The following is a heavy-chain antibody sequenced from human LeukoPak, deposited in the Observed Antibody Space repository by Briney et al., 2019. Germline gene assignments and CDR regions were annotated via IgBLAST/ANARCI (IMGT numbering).Heavy chain of an antibody. CDR2: ISSSSSYI. CDR1: GFTFSSYS. J-gene: IGHJ4*02. D-gene: IGHD3-22*01. Sequence: GGSLRLSCAASGFTFSSYSMNWVRQAPGKGLEWVSSISSSSSYIYYADSVKGRFTISRDNAKNSLYLQMNSLRAEDTAVYYCARTPGGGYYYFDYWGQGTLVTVSS. CDR3: ARTPGGGYYYFDY. V-gene: IGHV3-21*01.